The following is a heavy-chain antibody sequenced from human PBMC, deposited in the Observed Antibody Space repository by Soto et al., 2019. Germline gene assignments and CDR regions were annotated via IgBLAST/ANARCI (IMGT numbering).Heavy chain of an antibody. J-gene: IGHJ3*02. CDR2: TYYRSKWYN. D-gene: IGHD6-13*01. Sequence: PSQTLSLTCAISGDSVSSNSAAWNWIRQSPSRGLEWLGRTYYRSKWYNDYAVSVKSRITINPDTSKNQFSLQLNSVTPEDTAVYYCARATEQQLVALDAFDIWGQGTMVTVSS. CDR3: ARATEQQLVALDAFDI. CDR1: GDSVSSNSAA. V-gene: IGHV6-1*01.